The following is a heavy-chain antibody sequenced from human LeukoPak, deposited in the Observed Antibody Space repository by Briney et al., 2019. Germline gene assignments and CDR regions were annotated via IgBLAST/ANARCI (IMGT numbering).Heavy chain of an antibody. Sequence: GGSLRLSCAASGFTFNTYAMSWVRQAPGKGLEWVSAISDSGGSAYYADSVKGRFTISRDNAKNSLYLQMNSLRAEDTAVYYCARGVNVVSYFDYWGQGTLVTVSS. V-gene: IGHV3-23*01. CDR1: GFTFNTYA. D-gene: IGHD6-6*01. CDR2: ISDSGGSA. J-gene: IGHJ4*02. CDR3: ARGVNVVSYFDY.